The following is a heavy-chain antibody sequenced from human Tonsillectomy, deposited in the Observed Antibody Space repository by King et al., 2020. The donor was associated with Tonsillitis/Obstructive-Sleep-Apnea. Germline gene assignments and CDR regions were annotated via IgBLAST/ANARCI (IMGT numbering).Heavy chain of an antibody. CDR3: AKEYGSALYYFYY. Sequence: VQLVESGGGVVQPGRSLRLSCAASGFTFSSYGMHWVRQAPGKGLEWVAVIWYDGSNKYYADSVMGRFTISRDNSKNTLYLQMNSLRAEDTAVYYCAKEYGSALYYFYYWGQGAPGTVSS. CDR2: IWYDGSNK. CDR1: GFTFSSYG. D-gene: IGHD3-10*01. V-gene: IGHV3-33*06. J-gene: IGHJ4*02.